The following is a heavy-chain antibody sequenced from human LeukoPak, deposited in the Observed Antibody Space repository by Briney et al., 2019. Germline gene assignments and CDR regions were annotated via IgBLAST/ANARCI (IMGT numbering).Heavy chain of an antibody. D-gene: IGHD6-19*01. Sequence: SETLSHTCAGSGVSMRNYYWSWIWQPPGKGLEGIGYTYDSGSSSYNPSLRSRVSISIDTSKNQFSLTLSSVTAADTAVYYCARGWASGWYYFDFWGQGTLVTVSS. CDR3: ARGWASGWYYFDF. V-gene: IGHV4-59*01. CDR2: TYDSGSS. J-gene: IGHJ4*02. CDR1: GVSMRNYY.